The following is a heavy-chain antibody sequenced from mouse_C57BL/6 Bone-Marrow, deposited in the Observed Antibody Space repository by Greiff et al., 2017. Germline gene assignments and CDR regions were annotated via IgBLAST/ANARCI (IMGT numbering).Heavy chain of an antibody. CDR3: ARPMPNDYGSSPDY. V-gene: IGHV1-85*01. D-gene: IGHD1-1*01. Sequence: QVQLQQSGPELVKPGASVKLSCKASGYTFTSYDLNWVKQRPGPGLEWIGWIYPRDGSTKYNEKFKGKATLTVDTSSSTAYMELHSLTSEDSAVYFCARPMPNDYGSSPDYWGKGTTLTVSS. CDR1: GYTFTSYD. J-gene: IGHJ2*01. CDR2: IYPRDGST.